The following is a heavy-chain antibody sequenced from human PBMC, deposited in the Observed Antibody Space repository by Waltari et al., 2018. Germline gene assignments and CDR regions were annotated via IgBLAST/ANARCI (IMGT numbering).Heavy chain of an antibody. CDR2: IYYSGST. D-gene: IGHD3-10*01. J-gene: IGHJ4*02. CDR1: GGALRAYS. CDR3: ASAYYGSGTFDS. V-gene: IGHV4-59*08. Sequence: QLTLQESGPGVVKPSETLSLPCTVSGGALRAYSWNWIRQPPGQGVEWIGFIYYSGSTKYNPSLGSRVTFSLDKSNNHFSLQLTSVTAADTAVYFCASAYYGSGTFDSWGQGTLVAVSS.